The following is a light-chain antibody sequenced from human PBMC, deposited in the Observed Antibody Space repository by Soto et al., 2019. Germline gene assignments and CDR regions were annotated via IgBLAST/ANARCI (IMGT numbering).Light chain of an antibody. CDR1: SSDVGGYDF. Sequence: QSALTQPRSVSGSPGQSVTISCTGSSSDVGGYDFVSWYQQHPGKAPKLIIYDVSQRPSGVPDRFSGSRSRSTASLTISGLQAEDEADYYCCSYAGSSTFGVVFGGGTQLTVL. V-gene: IGLV2-11*02. CDR3: CSYAGSSTFGVV. CDR2: DVS. J-gene: IGLJ2*01.